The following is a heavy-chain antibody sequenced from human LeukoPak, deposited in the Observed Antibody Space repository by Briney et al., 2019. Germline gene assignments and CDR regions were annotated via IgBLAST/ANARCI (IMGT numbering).Heavy chain of an antibody. D-gene: IGHD6-19*01. J-gene: IGHJ4*02. CDR3: ASIAVGGY. Sequence: NPGGSLRLSCAASGFTFSTYSMNWDRQAPGKGLEWVSCISSSSSYIYYADSVKGRFTISRDNAKNSLYLHMNSLRAEDTAVYYCASIAVGGYWGQGTLVTVSS. CDR2: ISSSSSYI. CDR1: GFTFSTYS. V-gene: IGHV3-21*01.